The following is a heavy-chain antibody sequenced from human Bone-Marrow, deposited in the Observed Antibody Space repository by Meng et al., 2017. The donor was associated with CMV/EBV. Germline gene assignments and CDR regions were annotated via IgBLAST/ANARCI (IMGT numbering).Heavy chain of an antibody. V-gene: IGHV5-51*01. CDR2: IYPGDSDT. CDR3: AICAGSSGYYEGVAD. J-gene: IGHJ4*02. CDR1: GYSFTSYW. D-gene: IGHD3-22*01. Sequence: KVSCKGSGYSFTSYWIGWVRQMPGKGLEWMGIIYPGDSDTRYSPSFQGQVTISADKSISTAYLQWSSLKASDTAMYYCAICAGSSGYYEGVADWGPGKLVNVSS.